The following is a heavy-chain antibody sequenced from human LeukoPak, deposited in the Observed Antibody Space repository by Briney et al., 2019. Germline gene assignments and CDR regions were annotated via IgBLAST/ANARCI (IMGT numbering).Heavy chain of an antibody. CDR3: ARASSSWANFDY. CDR1: GFTFSSYW. D-gene: IGHD6-13*01. CDR2: INSDGSST. V-gene: IGHV3-74*01. Sequence: GGSLRLSCAASGFTFSSYWMHWVRQAPGKGLVWVSRINSDGSSTSYADPVKGRFTISRDNAKNTLYLQMNSLRAEDTAVYYCARASSSWANFDYWGQGTLVTVSS. J-gene: IGHJ4*02.